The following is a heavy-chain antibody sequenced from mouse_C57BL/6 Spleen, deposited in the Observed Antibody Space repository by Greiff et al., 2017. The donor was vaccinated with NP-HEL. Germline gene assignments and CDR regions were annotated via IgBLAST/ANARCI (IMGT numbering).Heavy chain of an antibody. J-gene: IGHJ2*01. Sequence: EVQLQQSGTVLARPGASVTMSCKTSGYTFTSYWMHWVKQRPGQGLEWIGAIYPGNSDTSYNQKFKGKAKLTAVTSASTAYMELSSLTNEDSAVYYCTSSHITTVVAPLDLWGQGTTLTVSS. CDR2: IYPGNSDT. V-gene: IGHV1-5*01. CDR3: TSSHITTVVAPLDL. D-gene: IGHD1-1*01. CDR1: GYTFTSYW.